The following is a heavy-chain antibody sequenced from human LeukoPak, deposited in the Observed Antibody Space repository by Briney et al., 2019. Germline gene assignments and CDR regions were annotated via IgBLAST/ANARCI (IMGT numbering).Heavy chain of an antibody. J-gene: IGHJ4*02. CDR1: GFTFSTYA. CDR3: AKDRGFGEYFPFFY. V-gene: IGHV3-23*01. Sequence: PGGSLRLSCAASGFTFSTYAMSWVRQPPEKGLEWVSAISGSGGSTYYADSVKGRFNISRDNSKNTLYLQMNRLRAEDTAVYYCAKDRGFGEYFPFFYWGQGTLVTVSS. CDR2: ISGSGGST. D-gene: IGHD3-10*01.